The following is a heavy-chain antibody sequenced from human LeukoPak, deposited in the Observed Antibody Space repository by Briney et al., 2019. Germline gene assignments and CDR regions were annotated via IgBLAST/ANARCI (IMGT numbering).Heavy chain of an antibody. CDR1: GFTSSSYA. CDR2: ISAGGGSI. Sequence: PGGSLRLSCTASGFTSSSYALSWVRQAPGKGLEWVSLISAGGGSIYYIDSVKGRFIISRDNSKNTLYLQMNSLRVDDTAVYYCAKDFEVASYNWFDPWGQGTLVTVSS. V-gene: IGHV3-23*01. D-gene: IGHD3-3*01. CDR3: AKDFEVASYNWFDP. J-gene: IGHJ5*02.